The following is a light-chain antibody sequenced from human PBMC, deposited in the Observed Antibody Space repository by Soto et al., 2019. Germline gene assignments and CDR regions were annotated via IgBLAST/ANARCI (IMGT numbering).Light chain of an antibody. V-gene: IGLV2-14*01. CDR2: EVT. J-gene: IGLJ2*01. CDR3: TSYTSSSTVV. CDR1: SSDVGRYDY. Sequence: QSALTQPASVSGSPGQSITISCTGTSSDVGRYDYVSWYQQRPGKAPKLMIYEVTNRPSGVSNRFSGSKSGNTASLTISGLQAEDEADYYCTSYTSSSTVVFGGGTKLTVL.